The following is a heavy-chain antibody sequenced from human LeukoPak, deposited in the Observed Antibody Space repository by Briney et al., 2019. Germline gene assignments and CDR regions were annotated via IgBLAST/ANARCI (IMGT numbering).Heavy chain of an antibody. D-gene: IGHD1-26*01. CDR1: GFTFSNYD. J-gene: IGHJ4*02. V-gene: IGHV3-33*01. CDR3: ARGVGGSYLFDY. CDR2: IWYDGTNK. Sequence: PGGSLRLSCAASGFTFSNYDMHWARQAPGKGLEWVAVIWYDGTNKYYADSVKGRFTISRDNSKNTLYLQMNSLRAEDTAVYYCARGVGGSYLFDYWGQGTLVTVSS.